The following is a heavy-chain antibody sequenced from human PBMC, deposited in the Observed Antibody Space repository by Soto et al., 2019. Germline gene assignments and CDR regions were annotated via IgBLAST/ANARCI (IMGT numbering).Heavy chain of an antibody. D-gene: IGHD3-16*01. CDR3: ARFSGVEFTVLFHKGFDP. V-gene: IGHV4-34*01. CDR1: GGSFSGYY. Sequence: SETLSLTCAVYGGSFSGYYWSWIRQPPGKGLEWIGEINHSGSTNYNPSLKSRVTISVDTSKDQFSLKLSSVTAADTAVYYCARFSGVEFTVLFHKGFDPWGQGTLVTVSS. CDR2: INHSGST. J-gene: IGHJ5*02.